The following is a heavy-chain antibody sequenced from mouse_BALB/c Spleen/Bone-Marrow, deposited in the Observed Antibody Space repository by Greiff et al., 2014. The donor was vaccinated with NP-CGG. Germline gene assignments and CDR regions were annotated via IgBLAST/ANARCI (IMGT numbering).Heavy chain of an antibody. CDR2: IAPGSGTI. CDR1: GYTFTSYW. V-gene: IGHV1S41*01. CDR3: ARSYCVSRPYAMDY. J-gene: IGHJ4*01. Sequence: DLVKPGASVKLSCKASGYTFTSYWINWVKQRPGQGLEWIGRIAPGSGTIYYNEMFKVKATLTVDASSSTAYIQLSNLSSEDSADYFCARSYCVSRPYAMDYWGQGTSVTVSS. D-gene: IGHD1-1*01.